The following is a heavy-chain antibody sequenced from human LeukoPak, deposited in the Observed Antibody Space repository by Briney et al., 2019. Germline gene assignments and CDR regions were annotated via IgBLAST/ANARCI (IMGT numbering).Heavy chain of an antibody. V-gene: IGHV4-59*01. D-gene: IGHD2-15*01. CDR1: GGSISSYY. CDR3: ARGGGRDWFDR. Sequence: SETLSLTCTVAGGSISSYYWSWVRQPAGKGLEWIGYIYYSGSTNYNPSLKSRVTISVDTSKNQFSLKLSSVTAADTAVYYCARGGGRDWFDRWGQGTLVTVSS. J-gene: IGHJ5*02. CDR2: IYYSGST.